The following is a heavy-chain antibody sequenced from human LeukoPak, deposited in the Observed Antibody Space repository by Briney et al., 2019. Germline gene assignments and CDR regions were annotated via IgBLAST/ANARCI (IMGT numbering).Heavy chain of an antibody. CDR3: ARHDLYYYGSGSLGQFDY. CDR2: IYHSGST. CDR1: GYSISSGYY. J-gene: IGHJ4*02. Sequence: SETLSLTCTVSGYSISSGYYWGWIRQPPGKGLEWIGCIYHSGSTHYNPSLQRRVPISADTSKPQFSLKLSSVTAADTAVYYCARHDLYYYGSGSLGQFDYWGQGTLVTVSS. V-gene: IGHV4-38-2*02. D-gene: IGHD3-10*01.